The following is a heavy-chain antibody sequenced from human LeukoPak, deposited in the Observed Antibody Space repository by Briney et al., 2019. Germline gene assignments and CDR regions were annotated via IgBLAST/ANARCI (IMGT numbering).Heavy chain of an antibody. Sequence: SGPTLVNPTQTLTLTCTFSGFSLSTSGMRVSWIRQPPGKALEWLARIDWDDDKFYSTSLKTRLTISKDTSKNQVVLTVTNMDPVDTATYYCARDLSSGWLWGQGTLVTVSS. V-gene: IGHV2-70*04. J-gene: IGHJ4*02. D-gene: IGHD6-19*01. CDR2: IDWDDDK. CDR3: ARDLSSGWL. CDR1: GFSLSTSGMR.